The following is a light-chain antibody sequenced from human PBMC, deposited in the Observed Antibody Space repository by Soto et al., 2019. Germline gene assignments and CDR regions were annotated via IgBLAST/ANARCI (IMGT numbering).Light chain of an antibody. Sequence: QSVLTQPASVSGSPGQSITISCTGTNSDVGSYNLVSWYQQHPGKAPKLMIYEVSKRPSGVSNRFSGSKSGNTASLTISGLQAEDEADYYCCSYAGSSPVVFGGGTKVTVL. CDR1: NSDVGSYNL. CDR2: EVS. J-gene: IGLJ2*01. CDR3: CSYAGSSPVV. V-gene: IGLV2-23*02.